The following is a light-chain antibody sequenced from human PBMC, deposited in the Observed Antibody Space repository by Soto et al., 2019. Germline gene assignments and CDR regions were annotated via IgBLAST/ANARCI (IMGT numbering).Light chain of an antibody. CDR3: QQLNAYPLT. J-gene: IGKJ5*01. Sequence: DIQLTQSPSFLSASVGDRVTITCRASQGISSYLAWFQQKPGRAPNLLIYGASTLQSGVPSRFSGSGSGTDFTLTISNLQPEDFATYYCQQLNAYPLTFGQGTRREIK. CDR1: QGISSY. V-gene: IGKV1-9*01. CDR2: GAS.